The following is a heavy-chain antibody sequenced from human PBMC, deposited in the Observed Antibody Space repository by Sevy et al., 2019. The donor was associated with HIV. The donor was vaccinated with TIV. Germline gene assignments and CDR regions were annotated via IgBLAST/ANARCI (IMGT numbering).Heavy chain of an antibody. D-gene: IGHD5-12*01. J-gene: IGHJ5*02. Sequence: SETLSLTCTVSGGSISAYHWSWIRQPPGKGLEWIGYIHYTGRTKYNPSLESRVTISVDTSKNQFSRKLSSVTAADTAVYYCARAPPVRSGDDSLNWFDPWGQGPLVTVSS. CDR2: IHYTGRT. V-gene: IGHV4-59*01. CDR1: GGSISAYH. CDR3: ARAPPVRSGDDSLNWFDP.